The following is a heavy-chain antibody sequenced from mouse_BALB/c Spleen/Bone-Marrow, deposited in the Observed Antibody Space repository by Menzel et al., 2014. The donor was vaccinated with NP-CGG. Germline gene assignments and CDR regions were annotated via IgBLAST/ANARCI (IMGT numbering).Heavy chain of an antibody. CDR1: GFKFKDTH. CDR3: SRDYGGTAWFAY. Sequence: EVKLQESGAELVKPGASVKLSCTASGFKFKDTHMHWVKQRPEQGLEWIGRIDPASGDTKYDPKFQGKAAITGDTSSNTAYLQLSSLTSEDTAVYYCSRDYGGTAWFAYWGQGTLVTVSA. V-gene: IGHV14-3*02. CDR2: IDPASGDT. J-gene: IGHJ3*01. D-gene: IGHD1-1*01.